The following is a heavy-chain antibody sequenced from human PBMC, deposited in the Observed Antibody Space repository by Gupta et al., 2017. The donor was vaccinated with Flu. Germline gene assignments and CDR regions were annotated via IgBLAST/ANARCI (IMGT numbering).Heavy chain of an antibody. D-gene: IGHD3-10*02. J-gene: IGHJ6*02. CDR3: ASDTNSMSYYYYGMEV. CDR2: IWDDGSNK. V-gene: IGHV3-33*01. CDR1: GFTFDNYG. Sequence: QVPLVESGGGVVEPGMSLRLYCAASGFTFDNYGMHWVRRAPGKGREWVAFIWDDGSNKDYADSVKGRFTISRDNSQNTLYLQMNSLRAEDTAVYYCASDTNSMSYYYYGMEVWGRGTTVIVSS.